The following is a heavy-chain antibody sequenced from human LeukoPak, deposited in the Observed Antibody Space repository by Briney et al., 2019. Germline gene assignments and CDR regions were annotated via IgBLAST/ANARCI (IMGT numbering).Heavy chain of an antibody. J-gene: IGHJ3*02. V-gene: IGHV4-39*01. Sequence: PSGTLSLTCYVSGVSISGSSYYWGWIRQPPGKGLEWIGSIYYSGSTYYNPSLKSRVTISVDTSKNLFFLKLTSVTAADTAVYYCTRLRYYGSGLLHAFDIWGQGTMVTVSS. D-gene: IGHD3-10*01. CDR2: IYYSGST. CDR1: GVSISGSSYY. CDR3: TRLRYYGSGLLHAFDI.